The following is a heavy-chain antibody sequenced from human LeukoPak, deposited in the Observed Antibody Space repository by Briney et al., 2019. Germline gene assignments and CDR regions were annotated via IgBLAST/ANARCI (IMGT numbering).Heavy chain of an antibody. V-gene: IGHV4-34*01. D-gene: IGHD6-25*01. CDR2: INHSGST. Sequence: SETLSLTCAVYGGSFSGYYWSWIRQPPGKGLEWIGEINHSGSTNYNPSLKSRVTISVDTSKNQFSLKLSSVTAADTAVYYCARKPGSVTWVSHWGQGTLVTVSS. J-gene: IGHJ4*02. CDR1: GGSFSGYY. CDR3: ARKPGSVTWVSH.